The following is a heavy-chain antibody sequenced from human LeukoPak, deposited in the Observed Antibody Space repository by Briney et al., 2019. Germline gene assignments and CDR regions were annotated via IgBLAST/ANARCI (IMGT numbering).Heavy chain of an antibody. CDR2: IYYSGST. Sequence: PSETLSLTCTVSGGSISSYYWSLIRQPPGMGLEWIGCIYYSGSTNYNPSLKSRVTMSVDTSKDQFSLRLTSVTAADTAVYYCARSFLGDWYFDLWGRGTLVNVSS. CDR1: GGSISSYY. CDR3: ARSFLGDWYFDL. D-gene: IGHD1-26*01. V-gene: IGHV4-59*01. J-gene: IGHJ2*01.